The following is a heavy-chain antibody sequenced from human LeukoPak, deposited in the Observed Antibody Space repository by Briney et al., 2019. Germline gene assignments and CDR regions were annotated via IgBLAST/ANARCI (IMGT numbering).Heavy chain of an antibody. CDR1: GFTFNNDW. D-gene: IGHD6-19*01. V-gene: IGHV3-15*07. Sequence: GGSLRLSCAASGFTFNNDWMNWVRQALGKGLEWVGRIKSKIDGGTTDYAAPVKGRFTISRDDSKNTLYLQMNSLKTEDTAVYYCTTGGNVLVAGTRAFDIWGQGTVVTVSS. CDR2: IKSKIDGGTT. J-gene: IGHJ3*02. CDR3: TTGGNVLVAGTRAFDI.